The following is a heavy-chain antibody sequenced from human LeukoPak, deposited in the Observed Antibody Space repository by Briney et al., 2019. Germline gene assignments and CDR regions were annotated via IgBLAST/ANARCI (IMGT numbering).Heavy chain of an antibody. D-gene: IGHD2-2*01. CDR3: ARGVVVSPAAPYSWFDP. Sequence: GGSLRLSCAASGFTFNDHYMDWVRQAPGKGLEWVGRTRNKANSYTTEYAASVKGRFTISRDDSKNSLYLQMNSLKNEDTAVYYCARGVVVSPAAPYSWFDPGGQGTLVTVSS. CDR1: GFTFNDHY. V-gene: IGHV3-72*01. J-gene: IGHJ5*02. CDR2: TRNKANSYTT.